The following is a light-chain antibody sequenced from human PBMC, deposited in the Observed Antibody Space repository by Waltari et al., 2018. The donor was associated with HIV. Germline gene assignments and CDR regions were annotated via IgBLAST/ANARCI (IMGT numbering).Light chain of an antibody. Sequence: DIQMTQSPSTLSASVGDRVTITCRASQSISSWLAWYQQKPGKAPKLLLYKASSLESGVPSRFSGSGSGTEFTRTISSLQPDDFATYYCQQYNSYSRTFGQGTKVEI. CDR2: KAS. V-gene: IGKV1-5*03. J-gene: IGKJ1*01. CDR1: QSISSW. CDR3: QQYNSYSRT.